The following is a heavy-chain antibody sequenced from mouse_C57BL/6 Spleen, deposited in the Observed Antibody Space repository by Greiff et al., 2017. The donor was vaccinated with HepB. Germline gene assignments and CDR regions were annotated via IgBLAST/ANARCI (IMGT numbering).Heavy chain of an antibody. CDR3: ARYWDGVYFDY. CDR2: IDPSDSYT. V-gene: IGHV1-50*01. Sequence: QVQLQQPGAELVKPGASVKLSCKASGYTFTSYWMQWVKQRPGQGLEWIGEIDPSDSYTNYNQKFKGKATLTVDTSSSTAYMQLSSLTSEDSAVYYCARYWDGVYFDYWGQGTTLTVSS. D-gene: IGHD4-1*01. J-gene: IGHJ2*01. CDR1: GYTFTSYW.